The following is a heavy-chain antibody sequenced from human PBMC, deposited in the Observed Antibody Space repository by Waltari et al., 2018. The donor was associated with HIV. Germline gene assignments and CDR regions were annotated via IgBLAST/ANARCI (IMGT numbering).Heavy chain of an antibody. Sequence: EVQLVESGGGLVKPGGSLRLSCAASGFTFSSYSMNWVRQAPGKGLEWVSSISSSSSYIYYADSVKGRFTISRDNAKNSLYLQMNSPRAEDTAVYYCARGVGATGFDYWGQGTLVTVSS. CDR1: GFTFSSYS. CDR3: ARGVGATGFDY. D-gene: IGHD1-26*01. V-gene: IGHV3-21*01. CDR2: ISSSSSYI. J-gene: IGHJ4*02.